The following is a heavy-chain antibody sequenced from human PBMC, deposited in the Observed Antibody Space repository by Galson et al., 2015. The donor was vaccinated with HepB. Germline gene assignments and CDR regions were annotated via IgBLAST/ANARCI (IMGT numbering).Heavy chain of an antibody. CDR3: ASRRDPNVLRYFDWLPGSVPGFGSGAFDI. CDR2: IYPGDSDT. Sequence: QSGAEVKKPGESLKISCRGSGYSFTSYWIGWVRQMPGKGLGWMGIIYPGDSDTRHSPSFQGQVTISADKSISTAYLQWSSLKASDTAMYYCASRRDPNVLRYFDWLPGSVPGFGSGAFDIWGQGTMVTVSS. V-gene: IGHV5-51*01. J-gene: IGHJ3*02. CDR1: GYSFTSYW. D-gene: IGHD3-9*01.